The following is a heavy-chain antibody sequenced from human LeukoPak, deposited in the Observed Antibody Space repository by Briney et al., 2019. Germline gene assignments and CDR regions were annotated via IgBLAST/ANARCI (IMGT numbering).Heavy chain of an antibody. J-gene: IGHJ5*02. D-gene: IGHD2-2*01. CDR1: GYSFTSYG. CDR2: IYPGDSDT. V-gene: IGHV5-51*01. CDR3: ARRRLGYCSSTSCHNWFDP. Sequence: GESLKISCKGSGYSFTSYGIGWVRQMPGKGLEWMGIIYPGDSDTRYSPSFQGQVTISADKSISTAYLQWSSLKASDTAMYYCARRRLGYCSSTSCHNWFDPWGQGTLVTVSS.